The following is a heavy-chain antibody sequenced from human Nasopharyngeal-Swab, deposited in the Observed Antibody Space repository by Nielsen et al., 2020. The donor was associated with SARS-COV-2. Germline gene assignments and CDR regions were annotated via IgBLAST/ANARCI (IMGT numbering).Heavy chain of an antibody. J-gene: IGHJ3*02. Sequence: ASVKVSCKASGYTFTGYYMHWVRQAPGPGLEWMGWINPNSGGTNYAQKFQGRVTMTRDTSISTAYMELSRLRSDDTAVYYCARGSAVAGLGMRDAFDIWGQGTMVTVSS. CDR2: INPNSGGT. D-gene: IGHD6-19*01. CDR3: ARGSAVAGLGMRDAFDI. CDR1: GYTFTGYY. V-gene: IGHV1-2*02.